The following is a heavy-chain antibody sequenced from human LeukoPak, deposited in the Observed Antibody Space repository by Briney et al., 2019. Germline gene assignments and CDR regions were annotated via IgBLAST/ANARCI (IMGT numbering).Heavy chain of an antibody. D-gene: IGHD6-6*01. CDR1: GFTFSTYW. CDR3: VRGPVRYFDV. Sequence: PGGSLRLSCAASGFTFSTYWMYWVRQPPGKGLVWVSRVNSDGYADSVKGRFTISRDNAKNTLYLQMSSLRVEDTAVYYCVRGPVRYFDVWGRGTLVTVSS. CDR2: VNSDG. V-gene: IGHV3-74*01. J-gene: IGHJ2*01.